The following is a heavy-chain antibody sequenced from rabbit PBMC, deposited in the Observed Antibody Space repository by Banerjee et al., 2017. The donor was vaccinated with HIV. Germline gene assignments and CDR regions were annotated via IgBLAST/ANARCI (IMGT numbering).Heavy chain of an antibody. CDR2: IHNGDGIT. D-gene: IGHD4-2*01. CDR1: GFSFSSGYD. CDR3: ARSDPGSGYAFNL. V-gene: IGHV1S40*01. Sequence: QSLEESGGGLVQPEGSLTLTCTASGFSFSSGYDMCWVRQAPGKGLEWIGCIHNGDGITYYASWAKGRFTISKTSSTTGTLQMTSLTAADTATYFCARSDPGSGYAFNLWGPGTLVT. J-gene: IGHJ4*01.